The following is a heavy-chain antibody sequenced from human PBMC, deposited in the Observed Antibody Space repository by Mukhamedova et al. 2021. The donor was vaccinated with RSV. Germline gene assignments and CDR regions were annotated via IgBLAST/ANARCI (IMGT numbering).Heavy chain of an antibody. Sequence: GFTFSSYAMHWVRQAPGKGLERVADLSYDGSYKYYADSVKGRFTISRDNSQNTLYLQMNSLRPDDTAVYYCVRDRGGFQGPYFFD. V-gene: IGHV3-30*04. CDR1: GFTFSSYA. J-gene: IGHJ4*01. CDR3: VRDRGGFQGPYFFD. CDR2: LSYDGSYK. D-gene: IGHD3-10*01.